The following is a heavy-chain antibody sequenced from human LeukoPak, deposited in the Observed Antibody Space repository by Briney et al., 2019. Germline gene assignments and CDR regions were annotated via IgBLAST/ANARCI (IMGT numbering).Heavy chain of an antibody. J-gene: IGHJ6*03. CDR2: IYSGGST. CDR1: GFTVSSNY. Sequence: GGSLRLSCAASGFTVSSNYMSWVRQAPGKGLEWVSVIYSGGSTYYADSVKGRFTISRDNSKNTLYLQMNSLRAEDTAVYYCARHPSLPETYYYYYYYMDVWGKGTTVTVSS. CDR3: ARHPSLPETYYYYYYYMDV. V-gene: IGHV3-53*01. D-gene: IGHD1-14*01.